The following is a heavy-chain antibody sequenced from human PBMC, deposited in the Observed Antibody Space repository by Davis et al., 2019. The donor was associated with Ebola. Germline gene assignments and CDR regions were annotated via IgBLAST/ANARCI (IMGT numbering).Heavy chain of an antibody. V-gene: IGHV5-51*01. D-gene: IGHD2-15*01. J-gene: IGHJ5*02. CDR3: ARLSWVVVVAATAGWFDP. CDR1: GYSFTSYL. Sequence: KVSCKGSGYSFTSYLIGWVRQMPGKGLEWMGSIYPGDSDTSYSPSFQGQVTISADKSISTAYLQWSSLKASDTAMYYCARLSWVVVVAATAGWFDPWGQGTLVTVSS. CDR2: IYPGDSDT.